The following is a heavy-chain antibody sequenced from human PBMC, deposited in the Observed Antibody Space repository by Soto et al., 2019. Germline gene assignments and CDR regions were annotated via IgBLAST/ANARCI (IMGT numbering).Heavy chain of an antibody. V-gene: IGHV1-69*04. CDR3: ARDLEYCSGGSCYKENYYYMDV. CDR2: IIPILGIA. Sequence: GTSVKVSWKASGGTFSSYTISWVRQAPGQGLEWMGRIIPILGIANYAQKFQGRVTITADKSTSTAYMELSSLRSEDTAVYYCARDLEYCSGGSCYKENYYYMDVWGKGTTVTVSS. D-gene: IGHD2-15*01. J-gene: IGHJ6*03. CDR1: GGTFSSYT.